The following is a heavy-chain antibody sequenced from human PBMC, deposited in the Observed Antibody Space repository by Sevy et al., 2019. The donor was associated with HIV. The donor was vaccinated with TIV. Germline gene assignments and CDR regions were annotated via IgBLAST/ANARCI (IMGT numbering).Heavy chain of an antibody. CDR2: ISSSSSYI. Sequence: GGSLRLSCAGSGFTFNSHTMNWVRQAPGKGLEWVSSISSSSSYIYYGDSVKGRFTISRENAKSSLFLQMNSLRAEDTGIYFCARVKDYGDYGAFDIWGEGTRVTV. J-gene: IGHJ3*02. V-gene: IGHV3-21*01. CDR3: ARVKDYGDYGAFDI. CDR1: GFTFNSHT. D-gene: IGHD4-17*01.